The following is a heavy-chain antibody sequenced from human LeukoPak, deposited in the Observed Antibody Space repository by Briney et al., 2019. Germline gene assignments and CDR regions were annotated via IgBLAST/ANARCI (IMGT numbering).Heavy chain of an antibody. J-gene: IGHJ4*02. V-gene: IGHV1-69*01. D-gene: IGHD3-10*01. Sequence: ASVKVSCKASGGTFSSYAISWVRQAPGQGLEWMGGIIPIFGTANYAQKFQGRVTITADESTSTAYMELSSLRSEDTAVYCCARAGFGYGSGSYSNYWGQGTLVTVSS. CDR1: GGTFSSYA. CDR2: IIPIFGTA. CDR3: ARAGFGYGSGSYSNY.